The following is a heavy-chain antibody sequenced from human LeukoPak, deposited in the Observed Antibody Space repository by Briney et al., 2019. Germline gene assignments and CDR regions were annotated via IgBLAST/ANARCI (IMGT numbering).Heavy chain of an antibody. V-gene: IGHV4-59*01. CDR1: GGSISSYY. J-gene: IGHJ4*02. Sequence: SETLSLTCTVSGGSISSYYWSWIRQPPGKGLGGVGYIYYRGSTNYNPSLKSRVTISVDTSKNQFSLKLSSVTAADTAVYYCARDIGYYDSSGYYDYWGQGTLVTVSS. CDR3: ARDIGYYDSSGYYDY. CDR2: IYYRGST. D-gene: IGHD3-22*01.